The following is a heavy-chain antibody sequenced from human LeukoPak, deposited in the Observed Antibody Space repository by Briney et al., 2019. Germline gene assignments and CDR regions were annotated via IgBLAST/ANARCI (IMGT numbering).Heavy chain of an antibody. CDR3: AARGDHCGGDCYAAFDI. Sequence: PGGSLRLSCAASGFTFSSYAMSWVRQAPGKGLEWVSAISGSGGSTYYADSVKGRFTISRDNSKNTLYLQMNSLRAEDTAVYYCAARGDHCGGDCYAAFDIWGQGTMVTVSS. V-gene: IGHV3-23*01. D-gene: IGHD2-21*02. J-gene: IGHJ3*02. CDR1: GFTFSSYA. CDR2: ISGSGGST.